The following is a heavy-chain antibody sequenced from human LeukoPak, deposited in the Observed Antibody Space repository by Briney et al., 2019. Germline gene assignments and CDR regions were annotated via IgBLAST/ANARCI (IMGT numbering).Heavy chain of an antibody. Sequence: GGSLRLSCAASGFTFNYYWMSWVRQAPGKGLEWVANIKQDGSEKYYADSAKGRFTIARDNAKNSLYLQMNSLRAEDTAVYYCTTIYCTNGVCYYFDYWGQGTLVTVSS. J-gene: IGHJ4*02. CDR3: TTIYCTNGVCYYFDY. D-gene: IGHD2-8*01. CDR2: IKQDGSEK. CDR1: GFTFNYYW. V-gene: IGHV3-7*01.